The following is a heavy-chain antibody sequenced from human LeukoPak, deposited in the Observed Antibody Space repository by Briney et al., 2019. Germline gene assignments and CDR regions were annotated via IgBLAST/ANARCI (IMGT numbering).Heavy chain of an antibody. Sequence: PGGSLRLSCAASGFTFSSYGMSWVRQAPGKGLEWVAAISAGGDLKNYADSVKGRFTISRDSSKNMLYVQMNSLRAEDTAIYYCAKGLISSATYFSYFDYWGQGTLVTVSS. CDR3: AKGLISSATYFSYFDY. V-gene: IGHV3-23*01. D-gene: IGHD1-26*01. J-gene: IGHJ4*02. CDR1: GFTFSSYG. CDR2: ISAGGDLK.